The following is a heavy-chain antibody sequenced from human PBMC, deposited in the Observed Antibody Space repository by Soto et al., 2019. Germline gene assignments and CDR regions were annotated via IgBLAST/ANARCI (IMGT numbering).Heavy chain of an antibody. V-gene: IGHV3-23*01. CDR1: GFTFSSYA. J-gene: IGHJ3*02. CDR2: ISGSGGST. Sequence: GGSLRLSCAASGFTFSSYAMSWVRQAPGKGLEWVSAISGSGGSTYYADLVKCRFTISRDNSKNTLYLQMNSLRAEDTAVYYRAKDTHRLVVLWFGEFYDAFEILGQGTMVTVSS. CDR3: AKDTHRLVVLWFGEFYDAFEI. D-gene: IGHD3-10*01.